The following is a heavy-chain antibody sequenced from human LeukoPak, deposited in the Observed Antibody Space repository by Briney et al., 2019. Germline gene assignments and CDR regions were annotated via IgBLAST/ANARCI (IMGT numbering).Heavy chain of an antibody. J-gene: IGHJ4*02. Sequence: SVMVSCKASGYTFTSYDINWVRQATGQGLEWMGGIIPIFGTANYAQKFQGRVTITADESTSTAYMELSSLRSEDTAVYYCARGIAAAGIVYWGQGTLVTVSS. CDR3: ARGIAAAGIVY. CDR2: IIPIFGTA. D-gene: IGHD6-13*01. V-gene: IGHV1-69*13. CDR1: GYTFTSYD.